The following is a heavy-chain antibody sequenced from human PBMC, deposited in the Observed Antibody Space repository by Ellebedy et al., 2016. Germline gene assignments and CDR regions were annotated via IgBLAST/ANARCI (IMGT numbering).Heavy chain of an antibody. CDR1: GYSFSTYW. D-gene: IGHD3-22*01. Sequence: GESLKISXKASGYSFSTYWITWVRQVSGKGLEWMGRLDPSDSHTTYSPSFQGHVTISVDKSISTAYLEWSSLKASDTATYYCARRFDDDGSAWDSWGQGTLVTVSS. V-gene: IGHV5-10-1*01. J-gene: IGHJ4*02. CDR2: LDPSDSHT. CDR3: ARRFDDDGSAWDS.